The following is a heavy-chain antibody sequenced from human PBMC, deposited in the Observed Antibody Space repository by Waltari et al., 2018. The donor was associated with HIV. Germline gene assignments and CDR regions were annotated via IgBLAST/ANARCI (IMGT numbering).Heavy chain of an antibody. CDR2: INPNSGNT. J-gene: IGHJ6*02. V-gene: IGHV1-8*01. CDR3: ARGAIPNYYGSGSYYTRGDV. CDR1: GYTFTSYA. D-gene: IGHD3-10*01. Sequence: QVQLVQSGAEVKKPGASVKVSCKASGYTFTSYAIHCVRQADGHGLEWMGWINPNSGNTGDAQKFQGRVTMTRNTSISTAYMELSSLRSEDTAVYYCARGAIPNYYGSGSYYTRGDVWGQGTTVTVSS.